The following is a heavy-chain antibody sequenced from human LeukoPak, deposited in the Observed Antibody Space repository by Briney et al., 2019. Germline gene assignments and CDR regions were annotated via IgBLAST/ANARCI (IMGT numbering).Heavy chain of an antibody. D-gene: IGHD3-22*01. V-gene: IGHV4-34*01. CDR1: GGSFSGYY. CDR3: ARDERSGSAYYFDY. Sequence: SETLSLTCAVYGGSFSGYYWSWIRQPPGKGLEWIGEINHSGSTNYNPSLKSRVTISVDTSKNQFSLKLSSVTAADTAVYYCARDERSGSAYYFDYWGQGTLVTVSS. CDR2: INHSGST. J-gene: IGHJ4*02.